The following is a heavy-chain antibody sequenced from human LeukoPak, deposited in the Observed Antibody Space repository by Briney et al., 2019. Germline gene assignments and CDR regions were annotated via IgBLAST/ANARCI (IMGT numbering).Heavy chain of an antibody. V-gene: IGHV4-59*10. CDR2: IYTSGST. J-gene: IGHJ4*02. Sequence: PSETLSLTCAVYGGSFSGYYWSWIRQPAGKGLEWIGRIYTSGSTNYNPSLKSRVTMSVDTSKNQFSLKLSSVTAADTAVYYCARGLLLWFGEDYYFDYWGQGTLVTVSS. CDR1: GGSFSGYY. CDR3: ARGLLLWFGEDYYFDY. D-gene: IGHD3-10*01.